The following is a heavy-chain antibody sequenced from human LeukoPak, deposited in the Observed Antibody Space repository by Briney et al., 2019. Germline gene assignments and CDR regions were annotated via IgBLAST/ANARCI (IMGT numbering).Heavy chain of an antibody. Sequence: GASVKVSCTASGGTFSSYAISWVRQAPGQGLEWMGGIIPIFGTANYAQKFQGRVTITADESTSTAYMELSSLRSEDTAVYYCARGGSGPGLSGSYYIRAHWFDPWGQGTLVTVSS. V-gene: IGHV1-69*13. CDR2: IIPIFGTA. CDR1: GGTFSSYA. J-gene: IGHJ5*02. D-gene: IGHD3-10*01. CDR3: ARGGSGPGLSGSYYIRAHWFDP.